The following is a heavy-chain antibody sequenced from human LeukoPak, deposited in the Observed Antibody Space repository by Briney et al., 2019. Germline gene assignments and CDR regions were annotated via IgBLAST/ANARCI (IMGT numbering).Heavy chain of an antibody. Sequence: SETLSLTCTVSGGSISSSSYYWGWIRQPPGKGLEWIGSIYYSGSTYYNPSLKSRVTISVDTSKNQFSLKLSSVTAADTAVYYCARYLVEKWGFGYWGQGTLVTVSS. CDR1: GGSISSSSYY. D-gene: IGHD1-26*01. V-gene: IGHV4-39*07. CDR2: IYYSGST. J-gene: IGHJ4*02. CDR3: ARYLVEKWGFGY.